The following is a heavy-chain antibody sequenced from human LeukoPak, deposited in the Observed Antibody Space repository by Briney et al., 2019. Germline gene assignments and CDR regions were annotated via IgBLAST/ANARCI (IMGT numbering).Heavy chain of an antibody. CDR3: ARVPYYYDSSGGDY. J-gene: IGHJ4*02. Sequence: ASVKVSCKPSGYTFTSYGISWVRQAPGQGLEWMGRISAYNGNTNYAQKFQGRVTMTTDTSTSTAYMELRSLRSDDTAVYYCARVPYYYDSSGGDYWGQGTLVTVSS. V-gene: IGHV1-18*01. CDR1: GYTFTSYG. D-gene: IGHD3-22*01. CDR2: ISAYNGNT.